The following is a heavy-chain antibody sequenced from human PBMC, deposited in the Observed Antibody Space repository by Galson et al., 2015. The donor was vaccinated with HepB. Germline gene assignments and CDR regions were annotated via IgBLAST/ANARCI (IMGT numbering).Heavy chain of an antibody. Sequence: SVKVSCKASGYTFTNNVIHWVRQAPGQRLEWMGWINAANGNTRFSQKFQGRVTFTRDTSASTAYMELSSLNSEDTTVYYCARVAPRELLSYMDVWGKGTTVTVSS. J-gene: IGHJ6*03. V-gene: IGHV1-3*01. CDR2: INAANGNT. CDR3: ARVAPRELLSYMDV. D-gene: IGHD1-26*01. CDR1: GYTFTNNV.